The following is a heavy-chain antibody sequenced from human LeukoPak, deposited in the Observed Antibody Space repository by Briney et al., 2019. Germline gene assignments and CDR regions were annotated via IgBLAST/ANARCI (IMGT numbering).Heavy chain of an antibody. J-gene: IGHJ3*02. V-gene: IGHV3-23*01. CDR3: AKRGYCSSTSCLPGAFDI. CDR2: ISGSGGTT. Sequence: SGGSLRLSCAASGFTFSNYAMSWVRQAPGKGLEWVSGISGSGGTTYYADSVKGRFTISRDNSKNTLYLQMNSLRAEDTAVYYCAKRGYCSSTSCLPGAFDIWGQGTMVTVSS. D-gene: IGHD2-2*01. CDR1: GFTFSNYA.